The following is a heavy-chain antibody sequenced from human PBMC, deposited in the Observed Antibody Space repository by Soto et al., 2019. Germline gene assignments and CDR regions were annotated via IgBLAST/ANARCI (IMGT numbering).Heavy chain of an antibody. CDR1: GFTFSSYE. Sequence: LRLSCAASGFTFSSYEMNWVRQAPGKGLEWVSYISSSGSTIYYADSVKGRFTISRDNAKNSLYLQMNSLRAEDTAVYYCARTGYSYGRGDYWGQGTLVTVSS. D-gene: IGHD5-18*01. V-gene: IGHV3-48*03. CDR3: ARTGYSYGRGDY. J-gene: IGHJ4*02. CDR2: ISSSGSTI.